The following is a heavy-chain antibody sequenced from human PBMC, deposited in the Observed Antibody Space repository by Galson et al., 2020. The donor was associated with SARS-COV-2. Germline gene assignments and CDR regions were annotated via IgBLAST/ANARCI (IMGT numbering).Heavy chain of an antibody. CDR2: ISSSGRDI. CDR1: GFTFTNYD. Sequence: GGPLRLSCAASGFTFTNYDMNWVRQAPGKGLEWLSYISSSGRDIYYADSVKGRFTISRDNAMNSLFLQMDSLRAEDTALYYCARDVSMFRGSFPYCYGWDVWGQGTTGTVSS. CDR3: ARDVSMFRGSFPYCYGWDV. D-gene: IGHD3-10*01. V-gene: IGHV3-48*03. J-gene: IGHJ6*02.